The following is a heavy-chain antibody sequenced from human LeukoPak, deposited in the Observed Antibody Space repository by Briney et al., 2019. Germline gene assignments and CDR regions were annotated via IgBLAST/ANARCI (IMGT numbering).Heavy chain of an antibody. CDR1: GGSISSNY. D-gene: IGHD3-22*01. Sequence: SETLSLTRTVSGGSISSNYWSWIRQPAGKGLEWIGRIHDSGNTNYNPSLKSRVTMSIDTSKNQFSLKLSSVSAADTAVYYCARTYYYDSSGYRLDYWGQGTLVTVSS. CDR3: ARTYYYDSSGYRLDY. V-gene: IGHV4-4*07. CDR2: IHDSGNT. J-gene: IGHJ4*02.